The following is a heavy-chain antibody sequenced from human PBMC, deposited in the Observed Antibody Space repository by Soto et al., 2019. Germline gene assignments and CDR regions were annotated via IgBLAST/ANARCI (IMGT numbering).Heavy chain of an antibody. CDR2: MNPNSGNT. D-gene: IGHD2-2*01. V-gene: IGHV1-8*01. CDR1: GCTFTRYY. CDR3: ARWGGDCSSTSYYSYYYGMDV. J-gene: IGHJ6*02. Sequence: ASVKVSCKASGCTFTRYYINWVRQATGQGLEWMGWMNPNSGNTGYAQKFQGRVTMTRNTSISTAYMELSSLRSEDTAVYYCARWGGDCSSTSYYSYYYGMDVWGQGTTVTVSS.